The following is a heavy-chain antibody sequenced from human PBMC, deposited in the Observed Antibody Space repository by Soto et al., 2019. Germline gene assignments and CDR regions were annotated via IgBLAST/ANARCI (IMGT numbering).Heavy chain of an antibody. V-gene: IGHV4-31*03. CDR3: ARDTDILTGSEDGGCFDI. Sequence: SETLSLTCTVSGGSISSGGYYWSWIRQHPGKGLEWSGYIHYSGSTYYNWSRKSRVTLSVDTSKNQFSLRLSSVTAADTAVYFCARDTDILTGSEDGGCFDIWGQGTMVT. CDR1: GGSISSGGYY. J-gene: IGHJ3*02. CDR2: IHYSGST. D-gene: IGHD3-9*01.